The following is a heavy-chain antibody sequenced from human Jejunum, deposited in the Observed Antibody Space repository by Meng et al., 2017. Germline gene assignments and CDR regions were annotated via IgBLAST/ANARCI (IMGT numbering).Heavy chain of an antibody. CDR1: GGSIESNNW. D-gene: IGHD3-10*02. CDR3: ARADYVRYFDL. J-gene: IGHJ2*01. V-gene: IGHV4-4*02. Sequence: VQVQGSGPGLVKPSETLSLTCAVSGGSIESNNWWTWIRQPPGQGLEWIGEVYHSGSTHYNPSLQSRVTISIDNSKNRFSLSLNSVTAADTAIYYCARADYVRYFDLWGRGTLVTVSS. CDR2: VYHSGST.